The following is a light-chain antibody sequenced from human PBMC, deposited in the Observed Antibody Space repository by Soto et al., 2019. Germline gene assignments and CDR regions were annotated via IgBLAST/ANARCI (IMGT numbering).Light chain of an antibody. CDR1: QVINTW. CDR2: SAS. V-gene: IGKV1-12*01. CDR3: QRANSSPR. Sequence: DIEMTQSPSYVSASVGDRVTITCRASQVINTWMAWYQQKPGRPPKLLIYSASTLQSGVPSRFSGSGSGTEFTLTINNLQPEDFATYYCQRANSSPRFGQGTRLETK. J-gene: IGKJ5*01.